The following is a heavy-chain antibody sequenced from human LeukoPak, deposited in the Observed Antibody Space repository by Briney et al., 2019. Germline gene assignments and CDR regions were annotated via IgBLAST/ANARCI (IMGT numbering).Heavy chain of an antibody. CDR2: ITPIFGTA. D-gene: IGHD4-23*01. CDR1: GGTIRSNA. V-gene: IGHV1-69*13. CDR3: ARGWLAETTVVTPYNY. J-gene: IGHJ4*02. Sequence: ASVKVSCKASGGTIRSNAISWVRQAPGQGLEWMGGITPIFGTANYAQKFQGRVTITAVESMSTAYMELSSLRSEDTAVYYCARGWLAETTVVTPYNYWGQGTLVTVSS.